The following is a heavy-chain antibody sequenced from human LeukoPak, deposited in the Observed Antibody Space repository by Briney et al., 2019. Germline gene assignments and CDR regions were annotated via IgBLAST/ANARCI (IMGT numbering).Heavy chain of an antibody. J-gene: IGHJ4*02. CDR3: ARATLDN. V-gene: IGHV3-53*01. CDR1: GFTVSNNY. Sequence: GGSLRLSCAASGFTVSNNYTSWVRQAPGKGLEWVSVIYSGGSTKYADSVKARFTISRDNSKNTVYLQMNSLRVDDTAVYYCARATLDNWGQGTLVTVSS. CDR2: IYSGGST.